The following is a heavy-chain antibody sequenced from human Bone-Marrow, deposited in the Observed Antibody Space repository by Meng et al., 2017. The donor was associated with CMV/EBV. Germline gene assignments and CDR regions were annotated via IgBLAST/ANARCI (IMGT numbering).Heavy chain of an antibody. Sequence: GGSLRLSCAASGFTFSRYWMSWVRQAPGKGLEWVANIKEDGSEKYYVDSVKGRFTISRDNAKISLYLQMNSLRAEDTAVYYCARVIAAADYFDFWGQGTPVTVSS. CDR1: GFTFSRYW. CDR3: ARVIAAADYFDF. D-gene: IGHD6-13*01. J-gene: IGHJ4*02. V-gene: IGHV3-7*04. CDR2: IKEDGSEK.